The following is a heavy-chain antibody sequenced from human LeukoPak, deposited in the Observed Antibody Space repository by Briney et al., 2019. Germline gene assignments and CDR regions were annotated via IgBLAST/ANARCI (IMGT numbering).Heavy chain of an antibody. J-gene: IGHJ4*02. CDR2: IRYDGSNK. Sequence: GGSLRLSCAASGFTFSSYGMHWVRQAPGKGLEWVAFIRYDGSNKYYADSVKGRFTISRDNSKNTLYLQMNSLRAEDTAVYYCAKGLGGEVAAAGYYFDYWGQGTLVTVSS. CDR3: AKGLGGEVAAAGYYFDY. D-gene: IGHD6-13*01. CDR1: GFTFSSYG. V-gene: IGHV3-30*02.